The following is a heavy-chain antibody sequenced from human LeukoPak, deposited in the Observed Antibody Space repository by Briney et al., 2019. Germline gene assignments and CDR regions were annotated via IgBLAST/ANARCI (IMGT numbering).Heavy chain of an antibody. CDR3: ARGVNIVVVTAIQGHYFDY. CDR1: GGSFSGYY. D-gene: IGHD2-21*02. CDR2: INHSGST. J-gene: IGHJ4*02. Sequence: SETLSLTCAVYGGSFSGYYWSWIRQPPGKGLEWIGEINHSGSTNYNPSPKSRVTISVDTSKNRFSLKLSSVTAADTAVYYCARGVNIVVVTAIQGHYFDYWGQGTLVTVSS. V-gene: IGHV4-34*01.